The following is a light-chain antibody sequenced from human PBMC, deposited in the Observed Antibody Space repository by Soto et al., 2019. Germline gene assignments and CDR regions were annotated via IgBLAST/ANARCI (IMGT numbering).Light chain of an antibody. Sequence: QSALTQSASVSGSPGQSITISCTGTSSDVGAFNYVSWYQQHPGRAPKLIIYEVSNRPSGVSDRFSGSKSGNTASLTISGLQDEDEADYYCNSFTTSSTLVFGTGTKLTVL. CDR3: NSFTTSSTLV. CDR1: SSDVGAFNY. J-gene: IGLJ1*01. V-gene: IGLV2-14*01. CDR2: EVS.